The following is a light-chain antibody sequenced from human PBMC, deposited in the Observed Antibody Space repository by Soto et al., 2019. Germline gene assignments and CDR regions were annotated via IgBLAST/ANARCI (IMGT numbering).Light chain of an antibody. CDR2: KAS. Sequence: IQLTQSPSSLSASVGDRVTITCRASQDISHYVAWYQQKPGKAPKLLIYKASTLKSGVPSRFSGSGSGTEFTLTISSLQPDDFATYYCQHYNSYSEAFGQGTKVDIK. V-gene: IGKV1-5*03. J-gene: IGKJ1*01. CDR3: QHYNSYSEA. CDR1: QDISHY.